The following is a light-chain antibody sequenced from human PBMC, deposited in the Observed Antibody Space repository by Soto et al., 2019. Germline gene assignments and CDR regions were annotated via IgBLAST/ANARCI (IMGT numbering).Light chain of an antibody. Sequence: DIQLTQSPSFLSASVGDRVTITCWASQGISSYLAWYQQKPGKAPKLLIYAASTLQSGVPSRFSGSGSGTDFTLTISSLQPDDFAAYYCQQLNSYSYTFGRRTKLEIK. J-gene: IGKJ2*01. CDR2: AAS. CDR3: QQLNSYSYT. CDR1: QGISSY. V-gene: IGKV1-9*01.